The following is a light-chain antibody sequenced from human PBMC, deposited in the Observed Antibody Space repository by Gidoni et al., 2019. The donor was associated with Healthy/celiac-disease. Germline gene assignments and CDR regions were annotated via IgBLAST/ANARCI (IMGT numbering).Light chain of an antibody. CDR1: QSVSSSY. V-gene: IGKV3-20*01. J-gene: IGKJ4*01. Sequence: EIVLTQSPGTLSLSPGESAPLSCRASQSVSSSYLAWYQQKPGQAPRLLIYGASSRATGIPDRFSGSGSGTDFTLTISRLEPEDFAVYYCQQYGSSPSFGGGTKVEIK. CDR2: GAS. CDR3: QQYGSSPS.